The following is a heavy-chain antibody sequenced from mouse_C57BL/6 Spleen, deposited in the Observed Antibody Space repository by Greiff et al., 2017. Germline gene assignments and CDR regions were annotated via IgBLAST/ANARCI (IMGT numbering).Heavy chain of an antibody. CDR3: ARSSYSNCGGYFDV. CDR1: GYTFTDYY. V-gene: IGHV1-84*01. CDR2: IYPGSGNT. D-gene: IGHD2-5*01. J-gene: IGHJ1*03. Sequence: QVQLQQSGPELVKPGASVKISCTASGYTFTDYYINWVKQRPGQGLEWIGWIYPGSGNTKYNEKFKGKATLTVDTASSTAYMQLSSLTTEDSAVYFCARSSYSNCGGYFDVWGTGTTVTVSA.